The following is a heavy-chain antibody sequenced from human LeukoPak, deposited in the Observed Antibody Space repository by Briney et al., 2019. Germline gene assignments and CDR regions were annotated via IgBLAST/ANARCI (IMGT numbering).Heavy chain of an antibody. J-gene: IGHJ3*02. V-gene: IGHV1-24*01. Sequence: ASVKVSCKVSGYTLTELSMHWVRQAPGKGLEWMGGFDPEDGETIYAQKFQGRVTMTEDTSTDTAYMELSSLRSEDTAVYYCATEGWYYDTNIGASDIWGQGTMVTVSS. CDR3: ATEGWYYDTNIGASDI. D-gene: IGHD3-22*01. CDR2: FDPEDGET. CDR1: GYTLTELS.